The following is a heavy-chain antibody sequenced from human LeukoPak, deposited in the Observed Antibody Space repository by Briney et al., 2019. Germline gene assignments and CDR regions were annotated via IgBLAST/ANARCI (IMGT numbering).Heavy chain of an antibody. CDR3: ARDRYSSGWYNN. Sequence: PGGSLRLSCAASGFTFSKYWMTWVRQAPGKGLQWVAHIKGDGSDKYYVDSVKGRFTISRDNAKTSLYLQMNSLRAEDTAVYYCARDRYSSGWYNNWGQGTLVTVSS. D-gene: IGHD6-19*01. V-gene: IGHV3-7*01. CDR2: IKGDGSDK. CDR1: GFTFSKYW. J-gene: IGHJ4*02.